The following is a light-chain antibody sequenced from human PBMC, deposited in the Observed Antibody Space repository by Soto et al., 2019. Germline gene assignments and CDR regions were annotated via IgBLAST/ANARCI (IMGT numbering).Light chain of an antibody. CDR3: SSYAGSNNLV. J-gene: IGLJ2*01. CDR1: SSDVGGYNY. Sequence: QSALTQPTSASGSPGQSVTISCTGTSSDVGGYNYVSWYQQHPGKAPKLMIYEVSKRPSGVPDRFSGSKSGNTASLTVSGLQAEDEADYYCSSYAGSNNLVFCGGTELTVL. CDR2: EVS. V-gene: IGLV2-8*01.